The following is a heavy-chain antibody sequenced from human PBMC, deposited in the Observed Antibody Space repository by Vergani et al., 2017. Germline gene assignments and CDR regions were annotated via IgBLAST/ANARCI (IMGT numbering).Heavy chain of an antibody. CDR3: AKDQSRGDYDGMDV. V-gene: IGHV3-30*18. J-gene: IGHJ6*02. Sequence: QVQLVESGGGVVQPGRSLRLSCAASGFTFSSYGMHWVRQAPGKGLEWVAVISYDGSNKYYADSVKGRFTISRDNSKNTLYLQMNSLRAEDTAVYYCAKDQSRGDYDGMDVWGQGTTVTVSS. D-gene: IGHD5-12*01. CDR1: GFTFSSYG. CDR2: ISYDGSNK.